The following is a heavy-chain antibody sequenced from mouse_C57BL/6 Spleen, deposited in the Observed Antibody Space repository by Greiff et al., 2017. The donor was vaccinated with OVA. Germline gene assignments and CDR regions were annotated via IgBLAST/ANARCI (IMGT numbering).Heavy chain of an antibody. CDR3: TTTVVASYAMDY. D-gene: IGHD1-1*01. CDR2: IDPENGDT. Sequence: EVQLQQSGAELVRPGASVKLSCTASGFNIKDDYMHWVKQRPEQGLEWIGWIDPENGDTEYASKFQGKATITADTSSNTAYLQLSSLTSEDTAVYYCTTTVVASYAMDYWGQGTSVTVSS. V-gene: IGHV14-4*01. J-gene: IGHJ4*01. CDR1: GFNIKDDY.